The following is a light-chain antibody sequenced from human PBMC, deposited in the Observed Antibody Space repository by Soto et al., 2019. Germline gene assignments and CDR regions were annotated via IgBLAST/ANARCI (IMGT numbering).Light chain of an antibody. CDR1: SSDVGSYNL. CDR3: CAFVRSNALL. Sequence: QSALTQPASVSGSPGQSITISCTGTSSDVGSYNLVSWYQHRPGKAPKFIIYEDNKRPSGVSNRFSGSKSGNTASLTISGLQAEDEADYYCCAFVRSNALLFGGGTKVTVL. CDR2: EDN. J-gene: IGLJ2*01. V-gene: IGLV2-23*01.